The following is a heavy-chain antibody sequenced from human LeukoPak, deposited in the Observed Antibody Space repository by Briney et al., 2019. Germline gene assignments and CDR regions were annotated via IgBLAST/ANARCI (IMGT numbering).Heavy chain of an antibody. CDR3: ARGPPVDSSGYWVFDY. D-gene: IGHD3-22*01. CDR2: IYNSGSA. Sequence: SETLSLTCTVSGGSTRSYYWSWIRQPPGKGLEWIGHIYNSGSAKYNPSLKSRVTISLDTSKNQFSLKLSSVTAADTAVYYCARGPPVDSSGYWVFDYWGQGTLVTVSS. CDR1: GGSTRSYY. V-gene: IGHV4-59*01. J-gene: IGHJ4*02.